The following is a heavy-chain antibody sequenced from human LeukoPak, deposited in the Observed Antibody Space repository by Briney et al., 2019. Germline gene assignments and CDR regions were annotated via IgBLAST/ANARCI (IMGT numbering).Heavy chain of an antibody. V-gene: IGHV3-30*18. CDR2: ISYDGSNK. D-gene: IGHD3-9*01. CDR3: AKVHPGLRYFEWLIDS. Sequence: GGSLRLSCAASGFTFSNYAMHWVRQAPGKGLEWVAVISYDGSNKYYGDSVKGRFTISRDDSKNTLSLQMNSLRAEDTAVYYCAKVHPGLRYFEWLIDSWGQGTLVTVSS. J-gene: IGHJ4*02. CDR1: GFTFSNYA.